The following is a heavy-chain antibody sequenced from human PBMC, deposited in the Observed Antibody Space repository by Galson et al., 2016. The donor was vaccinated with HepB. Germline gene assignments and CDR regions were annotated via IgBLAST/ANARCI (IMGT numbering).Heavy chain of an antibody. CDR3: ARDEMARGYYGSGRSIYYCYYGMDV. CDR2: IKQDGSET. CDR1: GFTFYKYW. J-gene: IGHJ6*02. Sequence: SLRLSCAASGFTFYKYWMTWVRQAPGKGLEWVANIKQDGSETYYVDSLKGRFTISRDNAKNSLYLQMDSLRAEDTAVYYCARDEMARGYYGSGRSIYYCYYGMDVWGQGTTVTVSS. D-gene: IGHD3-10*01. V-gene: IGHV3-7*01.